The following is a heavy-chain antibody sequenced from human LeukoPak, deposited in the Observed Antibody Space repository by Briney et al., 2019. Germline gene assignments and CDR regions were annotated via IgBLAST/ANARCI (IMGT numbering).Heavy chain of an antibody. D-gene: IGHD5-12*01. Sequence: GTSVKVSCKASGFTFTSSAMQWVRQARGQRLEWIGWINPNSGGTNYAQKFQGWVTMTRDTSISTAYMELSRLRSDDTAVYYCARAGGYDYFDYWGQGTLVTVSS. CDR2: INPNSGGT. CDR3: ARAGGYDYFDY. CDR1: GFTFTSSA. V-gene: IGHV1-2*04. J-gene: IGHJ4*02.